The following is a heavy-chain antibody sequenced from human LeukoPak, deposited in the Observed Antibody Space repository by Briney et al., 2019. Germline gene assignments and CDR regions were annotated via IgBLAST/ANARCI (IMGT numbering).Heavy chain of an antibody. Sequence: GGSLRLPCAASGFTFDDYAMHWVRQAPGKGLEWVSGISWNSGSIGYADSVKGRFTISRDNAKNSLYLQMNSLRAEDTALYYCAKGTRLLQGGWFDPWGQGTLVTVSS. CDR1: GFTFDDYA. D-gene: IGHD5-12*01. V-gene: IGHV3-9*01. CDR3: AKGTRLLQGGWFDP. J-gene: IGHJ5*02. CDR2: ISWNSGSI.